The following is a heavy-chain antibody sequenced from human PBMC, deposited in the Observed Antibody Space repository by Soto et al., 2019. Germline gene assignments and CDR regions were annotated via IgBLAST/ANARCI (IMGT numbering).Heavy chain of an antibody. D-gene: IGHD6-19*01. CDR2: ISSSSSTI. Sequence: EVQLVESGGGLVQPGGSLRLSCAASGFTFSSYSMNWVRQAPGKGLEWVSYISSSSSTIYYADSVKGRFTISRDNAKNSLYLQMTSLRDEDTAVYYCARTGIAVAGTFDYWGQGTLVTVSS. CDR3: ARTGIAVAGTFDY. CDR1: GFTFSSYS. V-gene: IGHV3-48*02. J-gene: IGHJ4*02.